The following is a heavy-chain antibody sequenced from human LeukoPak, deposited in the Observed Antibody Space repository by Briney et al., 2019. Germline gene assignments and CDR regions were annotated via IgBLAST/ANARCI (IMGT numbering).Heavy chain of an antibody. CDR2: ISSSNSII. J-gene: IGHJ4*02. V-gene: IGHV3-48*04. Sequence: PGGSLRLSCAASGFTFSSYNMNWVRQAPGKGLEWVSHISSSNSIIYYADSVRGRFTISRDNAKNSLYLQMNSLRADDTAVYYCARGGSYVHYWGQGTLVTVSS. D-gene: IGHD1-26*01. CDR1: GFTFSSYN. CDR3: ARGGSYVHY.